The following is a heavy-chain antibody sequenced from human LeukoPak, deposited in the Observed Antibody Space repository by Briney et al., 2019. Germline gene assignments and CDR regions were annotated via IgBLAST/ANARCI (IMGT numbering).Heavy chain of an antibody. V-gene: IGHV3-23*01. CDR2: ISGSGDNT. J-gene: IGHJ4*02. Sequence: GGSLRLSCAASGFTFSSYVMSWVRQAPGKGLEWVSAISGSGDNTYYADSVRGRFTISRDNSKNTLYLQINSLRAEDTAVYYCAKHWGEYFDFWSGYYIGKVLFDYWGQGTLVTVSS. CDR3: AKHWGEYFDFWSGYYIGKVLFDY. D-gene: IGHD3-3*01. CDR1: GFTFSSYV.